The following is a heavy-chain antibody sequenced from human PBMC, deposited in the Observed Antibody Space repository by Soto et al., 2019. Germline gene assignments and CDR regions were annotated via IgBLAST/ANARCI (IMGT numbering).Heavy chain of an antibody. CDR1: GFTFSSYG. Sequence: LMXYCAGSGFTFSSYGIHWVRQAPGKGLEWVALISYDGGNEKYTESVKDRFTISRDDSHNVAYLQMSSLRTEDTAMYYCAKDRYSGTYPTDFDYWGQGSLVTVSS. V-gene: IGHV3-30*18. D-gene: IGHD1-26*01. CDR2: ISYDGGNE. J-gene: IGHJ4*02. CDR3: AKDRYSGTYPTDFDY.